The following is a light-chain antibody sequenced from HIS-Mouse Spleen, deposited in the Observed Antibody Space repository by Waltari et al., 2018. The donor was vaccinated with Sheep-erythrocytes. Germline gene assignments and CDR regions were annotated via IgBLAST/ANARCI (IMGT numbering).Light chain of an antibody. CDR2: DVN. CDR1: SSDVGGYNY. V-gene: IGLV2-11*01. Sequence: QSALTQPRSVSGSPGQSVTISCTGTSSDVGGYNYVSWYQQHPAKAPKLMIYDVNKRPSGVPDRFSGSKSGNTASLTISGLQAEDEADYYCCSYAGSYNHVFATGTKVTVL. J-gene: IGLJ1*01. CDR3: CSYAGSYNHV.